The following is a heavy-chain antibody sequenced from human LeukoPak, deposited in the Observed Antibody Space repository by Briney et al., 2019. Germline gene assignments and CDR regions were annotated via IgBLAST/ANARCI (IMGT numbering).Heavy chain of an antibody. CDR1: DDSLSTYY. J-gene: IGHJ3*02. Sequence: SETLSLTCTVSDDSLSTYYWNWIRQPPGKGLEWIGYIYYSGSTNCNPSLKSRVTISVDTSKNQFSLKLSSVTAADTAVYYCAGGWIQPGAFDIWGQGTMVTVSS. D-gene: IGHD5-18*01. CDR2: IYYSGST. V-gene: IGHV4-59*01. CDR3: AGGWIQPGAFDI.